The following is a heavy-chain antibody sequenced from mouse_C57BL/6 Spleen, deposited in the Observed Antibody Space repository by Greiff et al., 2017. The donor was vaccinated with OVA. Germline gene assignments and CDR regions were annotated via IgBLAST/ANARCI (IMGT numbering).Heavy chain of an antibody. CDR3: AREGGYYDYDKDPMDY. D-gene: IGHD2-4*01. CDR1: GYTFTDYY. CDR2: INPYNGGT. Sequence: DVHLVESGPVLVKPGASVKMSCKASGYTFTDYYMNWVKQSHGKSLEWIGVINPYNGGTSYNQKFKGKATLTVDKSSSTAYMELNSLTSEDSAVYYCAREGGYYDYDKDPMDYWGKGASVTVSS. V-gene: IGHV1-19*01. J-gene: IGHJ4*01.